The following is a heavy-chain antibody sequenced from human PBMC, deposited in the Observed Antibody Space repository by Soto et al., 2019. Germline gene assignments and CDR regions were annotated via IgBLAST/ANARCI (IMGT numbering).Heavy chain of an antibody. J-gene: IGHJ2*01. CDR1: GFTFSSYW. Sequence: EVQLVESGGGLVQPGGSLRLSCAASGFTFSSYWMSWVRQAPGKGLEWVANIKQDGSEKYYVDSVKGRFTISRDNAKNSLYLQMNSLRAEDTAVYYCARTTVFRYWYFDLWGRGTLVTVSS. D-gene: IGHD4-17*01. V-gene: IGHV3-7*01. CDR2: IKQDGSEK. CDR3: ARTTVFRYWYFDL.